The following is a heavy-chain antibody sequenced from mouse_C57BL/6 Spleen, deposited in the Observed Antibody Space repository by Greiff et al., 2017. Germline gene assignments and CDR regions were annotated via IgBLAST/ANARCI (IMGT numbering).Heavy chain of an antibody. CDR3: ARNYLYAMDY. D-gene: IGHD5-5*01. CDR1: GYTFTSYW. J-gene: IGHJ4*01. Sequence: VQLQQPGAELVRPGTSVKLSCKASGYTFTSYWMHWVKQRPGQGLEWIGVIDPSDSYTNYNQKLKGKATLTVDTSSSTAYMQLSSLTSEDSAVYYCARNYLYAMDYWGQGTSVTVSS. CDR2: IDPSDSYT. V-gene: IGHV1-59*01.